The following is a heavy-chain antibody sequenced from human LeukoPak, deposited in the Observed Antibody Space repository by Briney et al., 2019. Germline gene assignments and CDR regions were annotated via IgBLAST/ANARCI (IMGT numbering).Heavy chain of an antibody. V-gene: IGHV3-30-3*01. D-gene: IGHD5-12*01. CDR3: ARDLPIRVDIVATILDY. J-gene: IGHJ4*02. Sequence: GGSLRLSCAASGFTFSSYAMHWVRQAPGKGLEWVAVISYDGSNKYYADSVKGRFTISRDNSKNTQYLQMNSLRAEDTAVYYCARDLPIRVDIVATILDYWGQGTLVTVSS. CDR2: ISYDGSNK. CDR1: GFTFSSYA.